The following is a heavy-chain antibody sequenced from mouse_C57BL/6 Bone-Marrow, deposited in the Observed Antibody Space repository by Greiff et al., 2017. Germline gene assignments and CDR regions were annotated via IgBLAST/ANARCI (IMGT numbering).Heavy chain of an antibody. CDR3: ASHYYGSSYWYFDV. Sequence: EVKLMESGGGLVKPGGSLKLSCAASGFTFSDYGMHWVRQAPEKGLEWVAYISRGSSTIYYADTVKGRFTISRDNAKNTLLLQMTSLRSEDTAMYYCASHYYGSSYWYFDVWGTGTTVTVSA. CDR2: ISRGSSTI. J-gene: IGHJ1*03. V-gene: IGHV5-17*01. CDR1: GFTFSDYG. D-gene: IGHD1-1*01.